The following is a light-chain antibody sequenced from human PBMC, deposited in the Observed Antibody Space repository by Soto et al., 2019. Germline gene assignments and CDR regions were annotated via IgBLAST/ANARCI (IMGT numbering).Light chain of an antibody. Sequence: QSVLAQPAPVSGSPGQSITISCTGTASDVGGYNYVSWYQQHPGKAPKLMIHAVSNRPSGISSRFSGSKSGNTASLTISGLQSEDEADYFCCSYTSRTTYVFGTGTKVTVL. J-gene: IGLJ1*01. CDR3: CSYTSRTTYV. CDR2: AVS. V-gene: IGLV2-14*01. CDR1: ASDVGGYNY.